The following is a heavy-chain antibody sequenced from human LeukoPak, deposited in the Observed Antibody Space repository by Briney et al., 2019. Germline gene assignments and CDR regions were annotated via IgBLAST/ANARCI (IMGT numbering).Heavy chain of an antibody. D-gene: IGHD1-26*01. CDR3: ARDGWVGVNTHFQH. V-gene: IGHV4-59*01. Sequence: SETLSLTYTVSGGSISSYYWSWIRQPPGKGLEWIGYIYSSGSITYNPSLKSRVTISLDTSRNQFSLKLCFVTAADTAVYYCARDGWVGVNTHFQHWGQGTLVIVSS. CDR1: GGSISSYY. CDR2: IYSSGSI. J-gene: IGHJ1*01.